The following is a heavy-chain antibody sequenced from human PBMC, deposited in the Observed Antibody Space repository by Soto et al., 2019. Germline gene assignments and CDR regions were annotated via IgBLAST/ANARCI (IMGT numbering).Heavy chain of an antibody. CDR1: GASIGTNNW. CDR2: IYHGGST. Sequence: PSETLSLTCSVSGASIGTNNWWSWVRQPPGKGLEWIGSIYHGGSTYYNPSLNSRVTLSIDMTNNHVSLILNSVTAADTAVYYCARVGPWVPYYYDSSPYTFENWFDPWGQGTLVTVSS. D-gene: IGHD3-22*01. V-gene: IGHV4-4*02. J-gene: IGHJ5*02. CDR3: ARVGPWVPYYYDSSPYTFENWFDP.